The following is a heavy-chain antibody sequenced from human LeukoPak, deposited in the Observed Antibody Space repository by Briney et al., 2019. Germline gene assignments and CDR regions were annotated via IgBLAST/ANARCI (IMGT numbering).Heavy chain of an antibody. J-gene: IGHJ4*02. V-gene: IGHV3-23*01. CDR2: ISGSGGST. Sequence: GGSLRLSCAAAGFTFDDYGMSWVRQATGKGLEWVSAISGSGGSTYYADSVKGRFTISRDNSKNTLYLQMNSLRAEDTAVYYCAKSDRSSYGFFGYWGQGTLVTVSS. CDR1: GFTFDDYG. CDR3: AKSDRSSYGFFGY. D-gene: IGHD5-18*01.